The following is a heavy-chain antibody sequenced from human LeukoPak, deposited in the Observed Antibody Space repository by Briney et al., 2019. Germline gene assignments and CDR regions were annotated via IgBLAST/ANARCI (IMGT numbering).Heavy chain of an antibody. D-gene: IGHD6-19*01. V-gene: IGHV4-59*01. J-gene: IGHJ4*02. CDR3: ARGSSRYLAVAGAFDY. CDR1: GGSISSYY. Sequence: SETLSLTCTVSGGSISSYYWSWIRQSPGKGLEWIGYIYYSGSTNYNPSLKSRVTISVDTSKNQFSLKVSSVTAADTAVYYCARGSSRYLAVAGAFDYWGQGTLITVSS. CDR2: IYYSGST.